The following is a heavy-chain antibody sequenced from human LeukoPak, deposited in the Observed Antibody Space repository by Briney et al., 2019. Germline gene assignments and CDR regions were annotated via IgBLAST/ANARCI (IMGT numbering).Heavy chain of an antibody. Sequence: GGSLRLSCAASGFTFSSYAMSWVRQAPGKGLGWVSAISGSGGSTYYADSVKGRFTISRDNSKNTLYLQMNSLRAEDTAVYYCARALAAASHTSFDHWGQGTLVTASS. CDR2: ISGSGGST. V-gene: IGHV3-23*01. CDR1: GFTFSSYA. J-gene: IGHJ4*02. CDR3: ARALAAASHTSFDH. D-gene: IGHD6-13*01.